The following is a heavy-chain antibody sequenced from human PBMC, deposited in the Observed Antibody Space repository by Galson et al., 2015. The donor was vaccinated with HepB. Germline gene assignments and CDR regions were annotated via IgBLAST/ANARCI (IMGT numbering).Heavy chain of an antibody. CDR2: IYRENT. CDR1: GGSISNYY. Sequence: QVQLQESGPGLVKPSETLSLTCTVSGGSISNYYWSWIRQPPGKGLEWIGYIYRENTNYNPSLKSRVTISVDTSKNQFSLKLTSVTATDAAVYFCARHAHYYYYGMDVWGQGTTVTVSS. J-gene: IGHJ6*02. CDR3: ARHAHYYYYGMDV. V-gene: IGHV4-59*08.